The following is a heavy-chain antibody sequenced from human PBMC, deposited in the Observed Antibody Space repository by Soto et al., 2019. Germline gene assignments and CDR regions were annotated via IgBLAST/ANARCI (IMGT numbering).Heavy chain of an antibody. J-gene: IGHJ5*02. CDR1: GYTFTSYG. V-gene: IGHV1-18*01. CDR2: ISAYNGNT. D-gene: IGHD4-17*01. Sequence: QVQLVQSGAEVKKPGASVKVSCKASGYTFTSYGISWVRQAPGQGLEWMGWISAYNGNTNYAQKLQGRVTMTTDTSTSTAYMGLRSLRSDDTAVYYCARDALHNDYGDYAMVWFDPWGQGTLVTVSS. CDR3: ARDALHNDYGDYAMVWFDP.